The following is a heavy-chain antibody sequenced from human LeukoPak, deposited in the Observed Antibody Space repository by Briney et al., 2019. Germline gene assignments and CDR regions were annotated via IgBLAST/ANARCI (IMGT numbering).Heavy chain of an antibody. J-gene: IGHJ5*02. D-gene: IGHD3-10*01. CDR2: ISGSGGST. V-gene: IGHV3-23*01. Sequence: GGSLRLSCAASGFTFSSYAMSWVRQAPGKGLEWVSAISGSGGSTYYADSVKGRFTISRDNSKNTLYLQMNSLRAEDTAVYYCARGYYGSGYNWFDPWGQGTLVTVSS. CDR1: GFTFSSYA. CDR3: ARGYYGSGYNWFDP.